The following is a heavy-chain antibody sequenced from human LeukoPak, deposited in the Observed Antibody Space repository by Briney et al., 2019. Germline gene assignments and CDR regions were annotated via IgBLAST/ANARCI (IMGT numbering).Heavy chain of an antibody. J-gene: IGHJ4*02. CDR2: FDPEDGET. CDR1: GYTLTELS. D-gene: IGHD3-22*01. Sequence: ASVKVSCKVSGYTLTELSMHWVRQAPGKGLEWMGGFDPEDGETIYAQKFQGRVTVTEDTSTDTAYMELSSLRSEDTAVYYCAPRCHYYDSSRYYYAFDYWGQGTLVTVSS. CDR3: APRCHYYDSSRYYYAFDY. V-gene: IGHV1-24*01.